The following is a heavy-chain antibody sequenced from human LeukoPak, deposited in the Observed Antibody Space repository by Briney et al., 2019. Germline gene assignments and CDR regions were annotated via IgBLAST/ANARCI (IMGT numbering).Heavy chain of an antibody. CDR1: GFTFSSYA. Sequence: GGSLRLSCAASGFTFSSYAMSWVRQAPGKGLEWVSAISGSGGSTYYADSVKGRFTISRDNSKNTLYLQMNSLGAEDTAVYYCAKSPSAAGTLNYFDYWGQGTLVTVSS. CDR2: ISGSGGST. J-gene: IGHJ4*02. CDR3: AKSPSAAGTLNYFDY. D-gene: IGHD6-13*01. V-gene: IGHV3-23*01.